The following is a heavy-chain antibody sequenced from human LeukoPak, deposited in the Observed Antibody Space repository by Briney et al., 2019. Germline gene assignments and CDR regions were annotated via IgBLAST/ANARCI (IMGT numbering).Heavy chain of an antibody. D-gene: IGHD3-22*01. CDR3: ARQSDYDIDTSHYMDV. V-gene: IGHV4-59*01. Sequence: SETLSLTCTVSGGSISSYYWSWIRQPPGKGLEWIGYVYDNGDTKYHPSFTGRVSISVDVSKNQFSLKLTSVLAADTADYFCARQSDYDIDTSHYMDVWGKGTTVTVSS. J-gene: IGHJ6*03. CDR2: VYDNGDT. CDR1: GGSISSYY.